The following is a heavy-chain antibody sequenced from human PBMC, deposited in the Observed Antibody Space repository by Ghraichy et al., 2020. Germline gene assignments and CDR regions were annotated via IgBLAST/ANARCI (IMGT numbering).Heavy chain of an antibody. Sequence: GALNISCAASGFTFSSYSMNWVRQAPGKGLEWVSYISSSSSTIYYADSVKGRFTISRDNAKNSLYLQMNSLRDEDTAVYYCARDRYCSSTSCSDRTPSEFQFDYWGQGTLVTVSS. CDR3: ARDRYCSSTSCSDRTPSEFQFDY. J-gene: IGHJ4*02. CDR1: GFTFSSYS. CDR2: ISSSSSTI. V-gene: IGHV3-48*02. D-gene: IGHD2-2*01.